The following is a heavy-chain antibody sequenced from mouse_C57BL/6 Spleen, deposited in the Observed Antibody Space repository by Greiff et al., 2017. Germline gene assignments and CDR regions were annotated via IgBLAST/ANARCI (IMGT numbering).Heavy chain of an antibody. Sequence: EVKLQHSGAELVKPGASVKLSCNASGYNIKDYYMHWVKQRTEQGLEWIGRIDPEDGETKYAPKFKGKATITADTSSNTTYLQLSSQTSEDTAVANCASATTVRASFAYWGKGTLVTVSA. CDR3: ASATTVRASFAY. D-gene: IGHD1-1*01. CDR1: GYNIKDYY. J-gene: IGHJ3*01. V-gene: IGHV14-2*01. CDR2: IDPEDGET.